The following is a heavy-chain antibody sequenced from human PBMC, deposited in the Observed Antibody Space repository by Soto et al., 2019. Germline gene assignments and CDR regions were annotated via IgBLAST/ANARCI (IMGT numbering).Heavy chain of an antibody. Sequence: EVQLLESGGCLVKPGGSLSVSCAASGFTFSNAWMIWVRQAPGKGLEWVGLIKSKADGGTTDYAAPVRGRFTISRDDSKNTLYLQMNSLKTEDTAVYYCTTFCITLVGTPRWGQGTQVTVSS. CDR2: IKSKADGGTT. V-gene: IGHV3-15*07. CDR1: GFTFSNAW. D-gene: IGHD1-1*01. CDR3: TTFCITLVGTPR. J-gene: IGHJ4*02.